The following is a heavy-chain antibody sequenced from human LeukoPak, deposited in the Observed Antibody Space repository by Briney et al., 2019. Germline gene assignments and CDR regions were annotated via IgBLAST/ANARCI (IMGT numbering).Heavy chain of an antibody. V-gene: IGHV4-34*01. D-gene: IGHD4-17*01. CDR1: GGSFSGYY. J-gene: IGHJ3*02. CDR3: ARTRYGWDAFDI. Sequence: PSETLSLTCAVYGGSFSGYYWSWIRQPPGKGLEWIGEINHSGSTNYNPSLKGRVTISVDTSKNQFSLKLSSVTAADTAVYYCARTRYGWDAFDIWGQGTMVTVSS. CDR2: INHSGST.